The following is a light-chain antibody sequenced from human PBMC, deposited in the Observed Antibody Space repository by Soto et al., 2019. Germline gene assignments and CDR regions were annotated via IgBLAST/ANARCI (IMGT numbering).Light chain of an antibody. Sequence: IRLTQSPSSLSAYVGDRVTVPCRASQGISSYLAWYQQKPGKAPKLLIYAASSLQSGVPSRFSGSGSGTDFTLTISSLQPEDFATYYCQQLNSYPRTFGPGTKVD. CDR1: QGISSY. CDR2: AAS. CDR3: QQLNSYPRT. V-gene: IGKV1-9*01. J-gene: IGKJ3*01.